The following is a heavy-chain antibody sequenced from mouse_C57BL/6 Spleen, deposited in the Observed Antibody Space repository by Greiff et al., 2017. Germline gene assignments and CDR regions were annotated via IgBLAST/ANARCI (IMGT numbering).Heavy chain of an antibody. CDR3: TRTAYYDAMDY. CDR1: GFYITDGY. J-gene: IGHJ4*01. Sequence: EVQLQQSGAELVRPGPSVSLSCTASGFYITDGYMHWVMQRPAQGLVWIGRIDPEDGDTEYAPMLQGKATMTADTSSNTAYLQLSSLTSEETAVYYCTRTAYYDAMDYWGQGTSVTGSS. CDR2: IDPEDGDT. V-gene: IGHV14-1*01. D-gene: IGHD4-1*01.